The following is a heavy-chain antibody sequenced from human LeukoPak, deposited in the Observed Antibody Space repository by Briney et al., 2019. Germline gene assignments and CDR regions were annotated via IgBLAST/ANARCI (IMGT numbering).Heavy chain of an antibody. CDR3: ARDQRYCSGGSCPAPDAFDI. CDR2: ISAYNGNT. V-gene: IGHV1-18*04. D-gene: IGHD2-15*01. CDR1: GYTFTSYG. J-gene: IGHJ3*02. Sequence: GASVKVSCKASGYTFTSYGISWVRQAPGQGLEWMGWISAYNGNTNYAQKLQGRVTMTTDTSTSTASMELRSLRSDDTAVYYCARDQRYCSGGSCPAPDAFDIWGQGTMVTVSS.